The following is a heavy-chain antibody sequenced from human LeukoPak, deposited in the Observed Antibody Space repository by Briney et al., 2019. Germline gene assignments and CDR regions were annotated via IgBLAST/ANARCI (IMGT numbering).Heavy chain of an antibody. CDR2: IYSGGST. CDR3: AKDAVNSYDILTGYYVDY. V-gene: IGHV3-53*05. J-gene: IGHJ4*02. Sequence: PGGSLRLSCAASGFTVSSNYISWVRQAPGKGLEWVSVIYSGGSTYYADSVKGRFTISRDSAKNTLYLQMNSLRAEDTALYYCAKDAVNSYDILTGYYVDYWGQGTLVTVSS. CDR1: GFTVSSNY. D-gene: IGHD3-9*01.